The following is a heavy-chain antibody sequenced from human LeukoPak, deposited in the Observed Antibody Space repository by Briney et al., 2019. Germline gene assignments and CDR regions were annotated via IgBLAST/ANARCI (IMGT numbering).Heavy chain of an antibody. CDR2: IYTDGTT. V-gene: IGHV3-66*01. CDR3: ARAALGIGDY. J-gene: IGHJ4*02. CDR1: GFTVSTNY. Sequence: PGGSLRLSCAASGFTVSTNYMSWVRQAPGKGLEWVSLIYTDGTTYYADSVKGRFTISRDKSKNTLHLQMNGLRADDTAVYYCARAALGIGDYWGQRTLVTVSS. D-gene: IGHD7-27*01.